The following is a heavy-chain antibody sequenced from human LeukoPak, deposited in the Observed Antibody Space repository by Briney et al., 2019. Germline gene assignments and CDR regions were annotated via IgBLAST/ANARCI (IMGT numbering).Heavy chain of an antibody. D-gene: IGHD3-22*01. Sequence: PGRSLRLSCAASGFTFSSYGMHWVRQAPGKGLEWVAVIWYDGSNKYYADSVKGRFTISRDNSKNTLYLRMNSLRAEDTAVYYCARDGDSSGSFDYWGQGTLVTVSS. J-gene: IGHJ4*02. CDR2: IWYDGSNK. CDR3: ARDGDSSGSFDY. CDR1: GFTFSSYG. V-gene: IGHV3-33*01.